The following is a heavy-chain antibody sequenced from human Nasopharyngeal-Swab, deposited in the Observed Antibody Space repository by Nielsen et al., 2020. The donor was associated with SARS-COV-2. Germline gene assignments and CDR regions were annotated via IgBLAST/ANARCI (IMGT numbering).Heavy chain of an antibody. CDR3: AKDSRSGSGSYSA. D-gene: IGHD1-26*01. J-gene: IGHJ5*02. CDR1: GFTFSSNG. Sequence: GESLKISCAASGFTFSSNGLHWIRQAPGKGLEWVAFIRYDGSNKYYADSVKGRFTISRDNSKNTLYLQMNSLRAEDTAVYYCAKDSRSGSGSYSAWGQGTLVTVSS. V-gene: IGHV3-30*02. CDR2: IRYDGSNK.